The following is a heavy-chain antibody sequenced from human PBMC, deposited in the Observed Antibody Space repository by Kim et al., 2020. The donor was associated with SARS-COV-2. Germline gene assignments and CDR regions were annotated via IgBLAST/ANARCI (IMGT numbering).Heavy chain of an antibody. J-gene: IGHJ3*02. D-gene: IGHD1-7*01. V-gene: IGHV4-59*13. CDR2: MYNSGST. CDR3: ARDITDWNYGVFDI. Sequence: SETLSLTCTVSGGSISSYYWSWIRQPPGKGLEWIGYMYNSGSTNYNPSPKSRVTISADTSKNQFSLKLSSVTAADTAVYYCARDITDWNYGVFDIWGQGTMATVSS. CDR1: GGSISSYY.